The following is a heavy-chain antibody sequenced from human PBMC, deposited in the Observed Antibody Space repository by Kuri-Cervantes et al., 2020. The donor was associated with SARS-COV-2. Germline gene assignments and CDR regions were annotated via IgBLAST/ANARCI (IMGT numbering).Heavy chain of an antibody. CDR3: AREPRLGYLDY. Sequence: SETLSLTCTVSGASISSYYWGWIRQPPGKRLEWVGQISTSGSTSYNSSLESRVTISIDTSKNQFSLKVSSVTAADTAVYYCAREPRLGYLDYWGRGTLVTVSS. J-gene: IGHJ4*02. V-gene: IGHV4-59*01. CDR1: GASISSYY. CDR2: ISTSGST. D-gene: IGHD6-25*01.